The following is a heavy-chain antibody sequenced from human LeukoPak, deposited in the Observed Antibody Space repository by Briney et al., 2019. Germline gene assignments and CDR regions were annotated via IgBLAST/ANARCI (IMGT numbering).Heavy chain of an antibody. Sequence: AGGSLRLSCAASGFTFSSFSMNWVRQAPGKGLEWVSSISGSGDKTYHADSVKGRFTISRDNSKNTLYLQMNSLRAEDTALYYCAKGGAISGWYWFDPWGQGTLVTVSS. J-gene: IGHJ5*02. CDR2: ISGSGDKT. CDR3: AKGGAISGWYWFDP. CDR1: GFTFSSFS. D-gene: IGHD6-19*01. V-gene: IGHV3-23*01.